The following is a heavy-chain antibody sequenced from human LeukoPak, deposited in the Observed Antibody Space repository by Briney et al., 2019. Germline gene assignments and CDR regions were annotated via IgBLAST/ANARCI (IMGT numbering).Heavy chain of an antibody. CDR3: AREVSGSDYYRAYDY. V-gene: IGHV4-4*07. CDR1: CGSMSTYY. Sequence: SDTLSLTCTVSCGSMSTYYWRFLRQPAGKGLEGIGRLSSSGTTNYNPSLKSRVTMSVDTSTNQLSLNLASVTAADTAVYSCAREVSGSDYYRAYDYWGQGTLVTVSS. J-gene: IGHJ4*02. D-gene: IGHD3-3*01. CDR2: LSSSGTT.